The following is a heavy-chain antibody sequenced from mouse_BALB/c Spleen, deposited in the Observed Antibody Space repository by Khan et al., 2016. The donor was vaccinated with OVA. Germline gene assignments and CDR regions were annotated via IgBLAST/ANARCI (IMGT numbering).Heavy chain of an antibody. CDR3: ARSNSYWYFDV. V-gene: IGHV9-3-1*01. CDR2: INTYTGEP. Sequence: QIQLVQSGPELKKPGETVKISCKASGYTFTNYGMNWVKQAPGKGLKWMGWINTYTGEPTYADDFKGRSAFSLETSASNAYLQIKNLKNEDTATYFCARSNSYWYFDVWGAGTTVTVSS. J-gene: IGHJ1*01. CDR1: GYTFTNYG. D-gene: IGHD4-1*02.